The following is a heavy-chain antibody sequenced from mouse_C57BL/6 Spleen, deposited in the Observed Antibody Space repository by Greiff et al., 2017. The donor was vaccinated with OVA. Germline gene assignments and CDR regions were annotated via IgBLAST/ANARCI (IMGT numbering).Heavy chain of an antibody. CDR3: ARPYYDYDGYFDV. CDR1: GYAFSSSW. Sequence: VQLQESGPELVKPGASVKISCKASGYAFSSSWVNWVKQRPGKGLEWIGRIYPGDGDTNYNGKFKGKATLTADKSSSTAYMQLSSLTSEDSAVYFCARPYYDYDGYFDVWGTGTTVTVSS. V-gene: IGHV1-82*01. CDR2: IYPGDGDT. D-gene: IGHD2-4*01. J-gene: IGHJ1*03.